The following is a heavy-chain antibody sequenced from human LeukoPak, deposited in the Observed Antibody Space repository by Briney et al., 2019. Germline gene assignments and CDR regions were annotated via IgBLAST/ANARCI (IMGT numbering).Heavy chain of an antibody. D-gene: IGHD3-10*01. V-gene: IGHV3-53*01. CDR1: GFTVSSNY. J-gene: IGHJ4*02. CDR2: IYSGGST. CDR3: AKDGLLWFGELANFDY. Sequence: GGSLRLSCAASGFTVSSNYMSWVRQAPGKGLEWVSVIYSGGSTYYADSVKGRFTISRDNSKNTLYLQMNSLRAEDTAVYYCAKDGLLWFGELANFDYWGQGTLVTVSS.